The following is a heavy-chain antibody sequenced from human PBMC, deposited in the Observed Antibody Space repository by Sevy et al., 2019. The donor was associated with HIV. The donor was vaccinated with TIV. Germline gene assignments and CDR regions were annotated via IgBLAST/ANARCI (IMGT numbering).Heavy chain of an antibody. CDR2: INPNSGGT. V-gene: IGHV1-2*02. J-gene: IGHJ4*02. CDR1: GYTFTGYY. CDR3: ARVGYCSSTSCYTDYFDY. Sequence: ASGKVSCKASGYTFTGYYMHWVRQAPGQGLEWMGWINPNSGGTNYAQKFQGRVTMTRDTSISTAYMELSRLRSDDTAVYYCARVGYCSSTSCYTDYFDYWGQGTLVTVSS. D-gene: IGHD2-2*02.